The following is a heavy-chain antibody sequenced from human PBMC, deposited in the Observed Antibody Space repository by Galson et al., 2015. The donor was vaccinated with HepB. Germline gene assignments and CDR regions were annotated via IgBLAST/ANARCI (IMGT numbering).Heavy chain of an antibody. CDR1: GGTFSSYT. D-gene: IGHD1-20*01. J-gene: IGHJ6*02. Sequence: SVKVSCKASGGTFSSYTISWVRQAPGQGLEWMGRIIPILGIANYAQKFQGRVTITADKSTSTAYMELSSLRSEDTAVYYCARTNWNDGYYYYGMDVWGQGTTVTVSS. V-gene: IGHV1-69*02. CDR3: ARTNWNDGYYYYGMDV. CDR2: IIPILGIA.